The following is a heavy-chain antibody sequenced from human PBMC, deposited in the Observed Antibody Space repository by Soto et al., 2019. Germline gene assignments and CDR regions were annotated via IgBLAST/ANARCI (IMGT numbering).Heavy chain of an antibody. CDR3: AKSPNFYCSSYHCYKYYFDY. CDR2: ISYDGSDK. D-gene: IGHD2-2*01. CDR1: GFTFNTFG. V-gene: IGHV3-30*18. Sequence: QEQLVGSGGGVVLPGRSLRLSCAASGFTFNTFGMHWVRQGPGKGLEWVAVISYDGSDKYYSDSVRGRFTISRDNSMNTLYLQMNSLRTEDTAVYYCAKSPNFYCSSYHCYKYYFDYWGQGTLVTVSS. J-gene: IGHJ4*02.